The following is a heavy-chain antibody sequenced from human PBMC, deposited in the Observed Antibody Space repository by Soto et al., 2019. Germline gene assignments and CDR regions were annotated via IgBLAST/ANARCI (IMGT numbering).Heavy chain of an antibody. J-gene: IGHJ3*02. CDR3: ARDPPLADI. Sequence: EGHLVESGGGLVQPGGSLSLSCAASGFTFSNYWMSWFRQAPGKGLEWVANIKQDGSGKYHVDSVKGRFTISRDNAKNSLYLQMNSLRAEDTAVYYCARDPPLADIWGQGTMVTVSS. CDR2: IKQDGSGK. V-gene: IGHV3-7*03. D-gene: IGHD3-3*02. CDR1: GFTFSNYW.